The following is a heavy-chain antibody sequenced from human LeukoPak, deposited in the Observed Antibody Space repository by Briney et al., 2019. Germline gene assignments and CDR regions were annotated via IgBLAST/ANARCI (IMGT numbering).Heavy chain of an antibody. V-gene: IGHV3-23*01. CDR2: ISGSGGST. D-gene: IGHD3-10*01. J-gene: IGHJ4*02. CDR3: TKLVEEYYGSGSYLPFFDY. Sequence: GGSLRLSCAASGFTFSTYAMSWFRQPPGKGLDWVSAISGSGGSTYYADSVKGRFTISRDNSKNTLYLQMNSLRAEDTAVYYCTKLVEEYYGSGSYLPFFDYWGQGTLVTVSS. CDR1: GFTFSTYA.